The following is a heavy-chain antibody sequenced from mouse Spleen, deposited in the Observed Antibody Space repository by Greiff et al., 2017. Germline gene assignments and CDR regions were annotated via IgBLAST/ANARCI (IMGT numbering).Heavy chain of an antibody. CDR3: AREVYYRYAMDY. V-gene: IGHV5-17*02. D-gene: IGHD2-14*01. CDR1: GFTFSSFG. J-gene: IGHJ4*01. CDR2: ISSGSSTI. Sequence: EVQGVESGGGLVQPGGSRKLSCAASGFTFSSFGMHWVRQAPEKGLEWVAYISSGSSTIYYADTVKGRFTISRDNPKNTLFLQMTSLRSEDTAMYYCAREVYYRYAMDYWGQGTSVTVSS.